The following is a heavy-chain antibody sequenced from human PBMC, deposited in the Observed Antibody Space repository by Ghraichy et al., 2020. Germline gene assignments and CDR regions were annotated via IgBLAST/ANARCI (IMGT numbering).Heavy chain of an antibody. V-gene: IGHV3-23*01. J-gene: IGHJ4*02. CDR1: GFTFSSYA. CDR3: AKGGDGYGYGSGKYYFDY. D-gene: IGHD5-18*01. CDR2: ISGSGGST. Sequence: GESLNISCAASGFTFSSYAMSWVRQAPGKGLEWVSAISGSGGSTYYADSVKGRFTISRDNSKNTLYLQMNSLRAEDTAVYYCAKGGDGYGYGSGKYYFDYWGQGTLVTVSS.